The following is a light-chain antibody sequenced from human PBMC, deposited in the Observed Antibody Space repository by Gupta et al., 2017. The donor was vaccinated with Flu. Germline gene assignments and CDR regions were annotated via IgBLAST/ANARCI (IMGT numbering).Light chain of an antibody. V-gene: IGLV1-44*01. CDR3: AAWDDRLNGPV. Sequence: QSVLTQPPSASGTPGQRVTISCSGSSSNIGSNTVNWYQQLQGTPPKLLIYSNNQRPSGVPDRFSGSKSGTSASLAISGLQSEDEADYYCAAWDDRLNGPVFGGGTKLTVL. J-gene: IGLJ2*01. CDR1: SSNIGSNT. CDR2: SNN.